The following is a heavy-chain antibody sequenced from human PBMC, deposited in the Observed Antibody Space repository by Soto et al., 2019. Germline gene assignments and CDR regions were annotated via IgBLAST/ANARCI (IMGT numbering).Heavy chain of an antibody. V-gene: IGHV3-15*01. Sequence: GGSLRLSCAASGFIFSNYGMHWVRQAPGKGLEWVGRIKSKTDGGTTDYAAPVKGRFTISRDDSKNTLYLQMNSLKTEDTAVYYCSTDAFHYCSSTSCYTGSDAFDIWGQGTMVTVSS. D-gene: IGHD2-2*02. J-gene: IGHJ3*02. CDR3: STDAFHYCSSTSCYTGSDAFDI. CDR1: GFIFSNYG. CDR2: IKSKTDGGTT.